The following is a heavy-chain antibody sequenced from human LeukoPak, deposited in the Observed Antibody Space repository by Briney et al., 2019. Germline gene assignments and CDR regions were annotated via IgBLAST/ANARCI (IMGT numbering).Heavy chain of an antibody. CDR1: GGSISSYY. J-gene: IGHJ3*02. CDR3: ASFNYYDNSWGIAFDI. D-gene: IGHD3-22*01. Sequence: SETLSLTCTVSGGSISSYYWSWIRQPPGKGLEWIGYVHYSGSTNYNPSLKSRVTISLDTSKNQFSLNLRSVTAADTAVYYCASFNYYDNSWGIAFDIWGQGTMVTVSS. CDR2: VHYSGST. V-gene: IGHV4-59*08.